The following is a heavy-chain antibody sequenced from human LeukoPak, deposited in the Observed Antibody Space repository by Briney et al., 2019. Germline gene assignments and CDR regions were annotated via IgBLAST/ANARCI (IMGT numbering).Heavy chain of an antibody. CDR2: INAYNGNT. Sequence: ASVKVSFKASGCPFTSYGISWVRPAPGQGVGWMGWINAYNGNTNYAQKLQGRVTMTTHTSTSTAYMELRSLISDDTAVYYCARVAVAGTMLDYWGQGTLVTVSS. CDR1: GCPFTSYG. J-gene: IGHJ4*02. D-gene: IGHD6-19*01. V-gene: IGHV1-18*01. CDR3: ARVAVAGTMLDY.